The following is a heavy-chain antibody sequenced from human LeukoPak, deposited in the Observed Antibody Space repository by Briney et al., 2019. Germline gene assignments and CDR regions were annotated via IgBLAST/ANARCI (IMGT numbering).Heavy chain of an antibody. V-gene: IGHV1-69*04. Sequence: SVKVSCKASGGTFSSYAISWVRQAPGQGLEWMRRIIPILGIAKYAQKFQGRLTITANKSTSTAYMELSSLRSEDTAVYYCARDIDGIAVAVPGYWGQGTLVTVSS. D-gene: IGHD6-19*01. CDR1: GGTFSSYA. CDR3: ARDIDGIAVAVPGY. CDR2: IIPILGIA. J-gene: IGHJ4*02.